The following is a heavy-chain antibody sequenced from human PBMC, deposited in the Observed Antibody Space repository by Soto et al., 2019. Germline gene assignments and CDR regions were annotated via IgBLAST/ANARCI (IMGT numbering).Heavy chain of an antibody. Sequence: PGGSLRLSCAASGFTFSSYWMSWVRQAPGKGLEWVANIKQDGSEKYYVDSVKGRFTISRDNAKNSLYLQMNSLRAEDTAVYYCARVPPPYDSWSGYQFDYWGQGTLVTVSS. CDR3: ARVPPPYDSWSGYQFDY. D-gene: IGHD3-3*01. CDR1: GFTFSSYW. V-gene: IGHV3-7*01. CDR2: IKQDGSEK. J-gene: IGHJ4*02.